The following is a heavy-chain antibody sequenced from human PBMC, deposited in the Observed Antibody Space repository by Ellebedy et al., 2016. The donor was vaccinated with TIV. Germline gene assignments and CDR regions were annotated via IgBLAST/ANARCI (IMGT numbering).Heavy chain of an antibody. Sequence: GGSLRLXXAASGFSVSNNYMSWVRQAPGKGLEWISFIYSGGSTYYADSVKGRFTISRDNSENTLYLQMDSLRVEDTAVYYCAKDAGNGVNFGMDVWGQGTTVTVSS. CDR3: AKDAGNGVNFGMDV. J-gene: IGHJ6*02. CDR2: IYSGGST. V-gene: IGHV3-53*01. D-gene: IGHD2-8*01. CDR1: GFSVSNNY.